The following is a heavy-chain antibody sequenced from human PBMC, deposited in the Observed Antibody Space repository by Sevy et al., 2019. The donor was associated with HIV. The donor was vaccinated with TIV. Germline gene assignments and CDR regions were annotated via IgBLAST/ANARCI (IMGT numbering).Heavy chain of an antibody. CDR3: AKGVTMIVVVDAFDI. V-gene: IGHV3-23*01. CDR1: GFTFSSYT. J-gene: IGHJ3*02. CDR2: ISGSDDRT. Sequence: GGSLRLSCEASGFTFSSYTMNWVRQAQGRGLEWVSGISGSDDRTYYADSVKGRFTISRDNSKNTLSLQMNSLRADDTAVYYCAKGVTMIVVVDAFDIWGHGTMVTVSS. D-gene: IGHD3-22*01.